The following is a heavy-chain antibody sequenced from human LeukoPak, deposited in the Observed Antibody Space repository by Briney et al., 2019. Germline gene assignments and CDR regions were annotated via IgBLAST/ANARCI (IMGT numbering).Heavy chain of an antibody. CDR1: GGSISSYY. J-gene: IGHJ4*02. CDR3: ARSLEAAREFDY. V-gene: IGHV4-59*12. Sequence: SETLSLTCTVSGGSISSYYWSWIRQPPGKGLEWIGYIYYSGSTNYNPSLKSRVTISVDTSKNQFSLKLSSVTAADTAVYFCARSLEAAREFDYWGQGTLVTVPS. CDR2: IYYSGST. D-gene: IGHD6-6*01.